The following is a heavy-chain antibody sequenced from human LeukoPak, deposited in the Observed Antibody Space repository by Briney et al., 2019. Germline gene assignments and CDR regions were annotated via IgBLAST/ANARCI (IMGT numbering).Heavy chain of an antibody. CDR3: ARDKGISWPDYFDY. V-gene: IGHV3-21*01. Sequence: GGSLRLSCAASGFTFSSYSMNWVRQAPGKGLEWVSSISSSSSYIYYADSVKGRFTISRDNAKNSLYLQMNSLRAEDTAVYYCARDKGISWPDYFDYCGQGTLVTVSS. J-gene: IGHJ4*02. D-gene: IGHD6-13*01. CDR2: ISSSSSYI. CDR1: GFTFSSYS.